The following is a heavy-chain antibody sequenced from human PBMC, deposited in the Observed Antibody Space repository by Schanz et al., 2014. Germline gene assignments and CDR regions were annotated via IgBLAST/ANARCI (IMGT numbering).Heavy chain of an antibody. CDR2: ISDSGDST. CDR1: GFSFSIFA. CDR3: AKVAPAATYLDS. J-gene: IGHJ4*02. Sequence: VQLVESGGGVVQPGRSLRLSCAASGFSFSIFAMTWVRQAPGKGLEWVSDISDSGDSTHYADSVKGRFTISRDNAKNSLFLQMNSLSAEDTAVYYCAKVAPAATYLDSWGLGTLVTVSS. D-gene: IGHD2-2*01. V-gene: IGHV3-23*04.